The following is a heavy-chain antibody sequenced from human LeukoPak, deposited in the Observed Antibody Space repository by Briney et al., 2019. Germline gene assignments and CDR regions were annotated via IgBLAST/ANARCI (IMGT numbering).Heavy chain of an antibody. J-gene: IGHJ4*02. CDR3: VRDRGTYRPVDY. V-gene: IGHV3-21*04. CDR2: ISYTGTYI. CDR1: AFSLNAYN. Sequence: GGSLRLSCAASAFSLNAYNMNWVRQAPGKGLEWVSSISYTGTYIYYADSVKGRFTISRDNAQNSLYLQMNSLRAEDTAIYYCVRDRGTYRPVDYWGQGTLVTVSS. D-gene: IGHD1-26*01.